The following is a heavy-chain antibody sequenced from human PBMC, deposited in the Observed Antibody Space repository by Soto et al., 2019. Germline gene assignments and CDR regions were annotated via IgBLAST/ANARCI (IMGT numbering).Heavy chain of an antibody. CDR1: GGSISSSNW. CDR2: IYHSGST. CDR3: ARLGYSSSWSHAFDI. D-gene: IGHD6-13*01. J-gene: IGHJ3*02. Sequence: QVQLQESGPGLVKPSGTLSLTCAVSGGSISSSNWWSWVRQPPGKGLEWIGEIYHSGSTNYNPSLMSRVTISVDKSKNQFSLKLSSVTAADTAVYYCARLGYSSSWSHAFDIWGQGTMVTVSS. V-gene: IGHV4-4*02.